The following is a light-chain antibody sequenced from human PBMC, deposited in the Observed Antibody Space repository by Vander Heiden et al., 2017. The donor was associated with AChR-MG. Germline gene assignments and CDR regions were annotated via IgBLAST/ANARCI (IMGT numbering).Light chain of an antibody. CDR3: QHYNGYPIT. Sequence: DIQMTQSPSTLSASVGDRVTLTCRASQDINTWLAWYQWKPGRAPKLLIYHASSLETGVTSRFSGSGSGTEFTLTISSLQPDDFGIYYCQHYNGYPITFGQGTRLEIK. J-gene: IGKJ5*01. CDR1: QDINTW. V-gene: IGKV1-5*01. CDR2: HAS.